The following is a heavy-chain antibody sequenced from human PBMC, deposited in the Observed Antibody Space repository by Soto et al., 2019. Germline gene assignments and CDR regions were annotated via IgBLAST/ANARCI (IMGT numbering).Heavy chain of an antibody. Sequence: SETLSLTCTVSGGSISSGDYYWSWIRQPPGKGLEWIGYIYYSGGTYYDPSLKSRVTISVDTSKNQFSLKLSSVTAADTAVYYCARDRNNYYGMDVWGQGTTVTVSS. J-gene: IGHJ6*02. CDR3: ARDRNNYYGMDV. CDR1: GGSISSGDYY. CDR2: IYYSGGT. V-gene: IGHV4-30-4*01.